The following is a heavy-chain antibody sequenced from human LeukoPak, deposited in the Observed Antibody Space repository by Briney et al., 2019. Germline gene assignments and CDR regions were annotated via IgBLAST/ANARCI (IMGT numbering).Heavy chain of an antibody. D-gene: IGHD3-10*02. CDR3: ARDVRIEGYYYYGMDV. J-gene: IGHJ6*02. CDR2: IYATGST. V-gene: IGHV4-4*07. Sequence: PSETLYLTCTVSGGSIRSNYWTWIRQPAGKGLEWIGHIYATGSTTYNPSLKSRVTMSVDTSKNQFSLKLSSVTAADTAVYYCARDVRIEGYYYYGMDVWGQGTTVTVSS. CDR1: GGSIRSNY.